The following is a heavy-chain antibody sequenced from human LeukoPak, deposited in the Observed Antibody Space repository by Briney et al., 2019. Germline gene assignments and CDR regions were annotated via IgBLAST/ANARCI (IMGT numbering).Heavy chain of an antibody. CDR2: INPSGGST. CDR1: GYTFTSYY. J-gene: IGHJ4*02. CDR3: ARDQGSIAVADY. Sequence: EASVKVSCKASGYTFTSYYMHWVRQAPGQGLEWMGIINPSGGSTSYAQKFQGRVTMTRDTSTSTVYMELSSLRSDDTAVYYCARDQGSIAVADYWGQGTLVTVSS. D-gene: IGHD6-19*01. V-gene: IGHV1-46*01.